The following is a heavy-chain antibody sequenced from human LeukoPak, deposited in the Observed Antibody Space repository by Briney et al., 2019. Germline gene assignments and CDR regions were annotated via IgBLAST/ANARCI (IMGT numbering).Heavy chain of an antibody. D-gene: IGHD4-17*01. CDR3: ARDALVYGDGDY. CDR2: IYYSGST. CDR1: GGSISSYY. V-gene: IGHV4-59*12. J-gene: IGHJ4*02. Sequence: SETLSLTCTVSGGSISSYYWNWIRQPPGKGLEWIGYIYYSGSTYYNPSLKSRVTISVDTSKNQFSLKLSSVTAADTAVYYCARDALVYGDGDYWGQGTLVTVSS.